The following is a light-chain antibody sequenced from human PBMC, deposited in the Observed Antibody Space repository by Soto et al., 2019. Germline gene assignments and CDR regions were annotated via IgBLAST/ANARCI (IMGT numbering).Light chain of an antibody. CDR1: SSDVGGYNY. V-gene: IGLV2-14*01. CDR3: SSYTSSSTPYV. Sequence: QSVLTQPASVSVSPGQSITISCTGTSSDVGGYNYVSWYQHHPGKAPKLMIYEVSNRPSGVSNRFSGSKSRNTASLTISGLQAEDEADYYCSSYTSSSTPYVFGTGTKLTVL. J-gene: IGLJ1*01. CDR2: EVS.